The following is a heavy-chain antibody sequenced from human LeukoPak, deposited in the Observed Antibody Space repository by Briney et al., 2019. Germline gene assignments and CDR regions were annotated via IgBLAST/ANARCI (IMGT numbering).Heavy chain of an antibody. CDR1: GYTLTGYY. V-gene: IGHV1-2*02. CDR3: ASCIAVAGTDDAFDI. CDR2: INPNSGGT. D-gene: IGHD6-19*01. Sequence: GASVKVSCKASGYTLTGYYMHWVRQAPGQGLEWMGWINPNSGGTNYAQKFQGRVTMTRDTSISTAYMELSRLRSDDTAVYYCASCIAVAGTDDAFDIWGQGTMVTVSS. J-gene: IGHJ3*02.